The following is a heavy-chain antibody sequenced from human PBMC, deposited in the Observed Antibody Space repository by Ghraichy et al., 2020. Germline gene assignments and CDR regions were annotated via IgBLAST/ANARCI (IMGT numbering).Heavy chain of an antibody. CDR2: ISWNSGSI. Sequence: GGSLRLSCAASGFTFDDYAMHWVRQAPGKGLEWVSGISWNSGSIGYADSVKGRFTISRDNAKHSLYLQMNSLRAEDTALYYCAKDRGYCSSTSCFPGGMDVWGQGTTVTVSS. D-gene: IGHD2-2*01. V-gene: IGHV3-9*01. CDR1: GFTFDDYA. CDR3: AKDRGYCSSTSCFPGGMDV. J-gene: IGHJ6*02.